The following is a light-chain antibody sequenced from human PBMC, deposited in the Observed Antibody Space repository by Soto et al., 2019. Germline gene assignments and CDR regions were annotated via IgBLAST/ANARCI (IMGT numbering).Light chain of an antibody. CDR2: GAS. CDR1: QSVGSN. V-gene: IGKV3-15*01. Sequence: EVVLTQSPATLSLSPGERATLSSRASQSVGSNLAWYQQKPGKAPRLLIYGASTRATGIPARLSGSGSGTEFTLTIRSLQSEDFAVYYCQQYNNWWTFGQGTKVDIK. CDR3: QQYNNWWT. J-gene: IGKJ1*01.